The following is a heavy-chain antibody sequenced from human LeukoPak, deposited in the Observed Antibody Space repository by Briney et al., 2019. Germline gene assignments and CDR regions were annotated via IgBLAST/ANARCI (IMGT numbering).Heavy chain of an antibody. D-gene: IGHD6-19*01. V-gene: IGHV4-61*01. J-gene: IGHJ4*02. Sequence: SETLSLTCTVSGGSVSSSNYYWSLIRQPPGKGLEWVGFFSYNVHSDYNPSLKSRATISEDTSKNQFSLKLSSVTAADTAVYYCARSTGGWSYFDYWRQGTLVTVSS. CDR3: ARSTGGWSYFDY. CDR2: FSYNVHS. CDR1: GGSVSSSNYY.